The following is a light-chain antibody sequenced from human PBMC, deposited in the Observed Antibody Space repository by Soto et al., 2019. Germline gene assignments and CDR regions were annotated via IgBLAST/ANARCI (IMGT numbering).Light chain of an antibody. Sequence: EIVLTQSPGTLSLSPGQRASLSCRASQSVSSNYLAWYQPRPGQAPRLLIHGASNRATGLPDRFSGSGSGTDFPLTISRLEPEDFEVYYYQQHASPSGLIFGAGTKVEIK. V-gene: IGKV3-20*01. CDR3: QQHASPSGLI. CDR2: GAS. J-gene: IGKJ4*01. CDR1: QSVSSNY.